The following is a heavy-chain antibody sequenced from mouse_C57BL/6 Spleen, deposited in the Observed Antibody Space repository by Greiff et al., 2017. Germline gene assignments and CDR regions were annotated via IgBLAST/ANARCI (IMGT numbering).Heavy chain of an antibody. CDR1: GYTFTSYW. J-gene: IGHJ1*03. D-gene: IGHD1-1*01. CDR2: IDPSDSYT. V-gene: IGHV1-69*01. CDR3: ARRYYGSSYGDFDV. Sequence: VQLQQPGAELVMPGASVKLSCKASGYTFTSYWMHWVKQRPGQGLEWIGEIDPSDSYTNYNQKFKGKSTLTVDKSSSTAYMQLSSLTSEDSAVYYCARRYYGSSYGDFDVWGTGTTVTVSS.